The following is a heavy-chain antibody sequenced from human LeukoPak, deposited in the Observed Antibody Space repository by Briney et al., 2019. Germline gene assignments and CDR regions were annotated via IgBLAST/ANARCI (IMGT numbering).Heavy chain of an antibody. CDR2: IYDSGST. D-gene: IGHD7-27*01. CDR3: ARLWSGDLRIDY. Sequence: SETLSLTCTVSGGSFSSYYWSWIRQPPGKGLEWIGFIYDSGSTNCNPSLKSRVTISVDTSKSQFSLKLRSVTAADTAVYYCARLWSGDLRIDYWGQGTPVTVSS. CDR1: GGSFSSYY. J-gene: IGHJ4*02. V-gene: IGHV4-59*01.